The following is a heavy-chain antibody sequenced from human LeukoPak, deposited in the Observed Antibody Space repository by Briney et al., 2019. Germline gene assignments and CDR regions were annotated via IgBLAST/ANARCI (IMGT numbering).Heavy chain of an antibody. CDR3: ARESPRRAVTGMDY. V-gene: IGHV1-18*01. J-gene: IGHJ4*02. CDR2: ISAYNGYT. Sequence: ASVKVTCKTSGYSFINYGISWVRQAPGQGLEWMGWISAYNGYTDFAERFQGRVTMATDTSTSIAYMELRSLRSDDTAVYYCARESPRRAVTGMDYWGQGTLVTVSS. D-gene: IGHD6-19*01. CDR1: GYSFINYG.